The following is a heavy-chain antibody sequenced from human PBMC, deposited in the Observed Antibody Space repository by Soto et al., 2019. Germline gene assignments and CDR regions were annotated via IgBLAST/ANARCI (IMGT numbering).Heavy chain of an antibody. J-gene: IGHJ4*02. V-gene: IGHV1-46*01. CDR3: AKVTHRGPIAVAGPLGS. CDR1: GSITNHH. D-gene: IGHD6-19*01. Sequence: QVHLVPSGAEVKKPGASVNVSCQASGSITNHHMHWVRQAPGQGLEWMGIFNPSGLSTTYAQKFQGRVTITRDTSTSTVYMELSSLTSEDTAVYFCAKVTHRGPIAVAGPLGSWGQGTLVIVSS. CDR2: FNPSGLST.